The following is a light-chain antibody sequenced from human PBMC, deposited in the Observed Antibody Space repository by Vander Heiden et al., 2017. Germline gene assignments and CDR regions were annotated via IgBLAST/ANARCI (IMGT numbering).Light chain of an antibody. CDR2: GAS. CDR1: QSVSSSY. Sequence: EIVFTQPPGTLSLSPGERATLSCRASQSVSSSYLAWYQQKPGQAPRLLIYGASSRATGIPDRFSGSGSGTDFTLTISRLEPEDFAVYYCQQYGSSPPWTFGQGTKVEIK. CDR3: QQYGSSPPWT. J-gene: IGKJ1*01. V-gene: IGKV3-20*01.